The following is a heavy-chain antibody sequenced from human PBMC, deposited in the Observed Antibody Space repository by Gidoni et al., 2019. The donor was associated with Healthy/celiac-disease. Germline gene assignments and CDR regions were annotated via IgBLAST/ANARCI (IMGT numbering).Heavy chain of an antibody. Sequence: GCVVQPRRSLRLSCAASRFTFSSYGMHWVRQAPGKGLEWVAVIAYDGSNKYYADSVKGRFTISRDNSKNTLYLQMNSLRAEDTAVYYCAKESIVVVITTQLGYWGQGTLVTVSS. CDR3: AKESIVVVITTQLGY. CDR1: RFTFSSYG. CDR2: IAYDGSNK. V-gene: IGHV3-30*18. J-gene: IGHJ4*02. D-gene: IGHD3-22*01.